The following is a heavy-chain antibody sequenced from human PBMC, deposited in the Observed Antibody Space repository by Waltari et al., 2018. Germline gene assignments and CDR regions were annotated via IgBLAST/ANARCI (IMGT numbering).Heavy chain of an antibody. V-gene: IGHV1-69*05. CDR3: ARTLLGIAVAGTGWYFDL. J-gene: IGHJ2*01. Sequence: QVQLVQSGAEVKKPGSSVKVSCKASGGTFSSYAISWVRQAPGQGLEWMGGIIPILGTANYAQKFQGRVTITTDESTSTAYMELSSLRSEDTAVYYCARTLLGIAVAGTGWYFDLWGRGTLVTVSS. CDR2: IIPILGTA. CDR1: GGTFSSYA. D-gene: IGHD6-19*01.